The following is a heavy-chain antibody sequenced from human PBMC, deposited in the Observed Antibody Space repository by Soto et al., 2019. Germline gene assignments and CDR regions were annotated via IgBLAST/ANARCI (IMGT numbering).Heavy chain of an antibody. Sequence: GGSLRLSCAASGFTFSGSAMHWVRQASGKGLEWVGRIRSKANSYATAYAASVKGRFTISRDDSKNTAYLQMNSLKTEDTAVYYCTSPYCSSTSCYVQATNFLSHYYYYGMDVWGQGTTVTVSS. CDR3: TSPYCSSTSCYVQATNFLSHYYYYGMDV. CDR1: GFTFSGSA. CDR2: IRSKANSYAT. D-gene: IGHD2-2*01. V-gene: IGHV3-73*01. J-gene: IGHJ6*02.